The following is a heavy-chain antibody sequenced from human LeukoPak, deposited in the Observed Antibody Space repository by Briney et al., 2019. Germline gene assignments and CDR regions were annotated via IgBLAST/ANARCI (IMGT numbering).Heavy chain of an antibody. J-gene: IGHJ4*02. CDR1: GYTFTSYG. D-gene: IGHD4-17*01. CDR2: ISAYNGNT. CDR3: ARVPGRANQRMTTVTSFAY. Sequence: VASVKVSCKASGYTFTSYGISWVRQAPGQGLEWMGWISAYNGNTNYAQKLQGRVTMTTDTSTSTAYMELRSLRSDDTAVYYCARVPGRANQRMTTVTSFAYWGQGTLVTVSS. V-gene: IGHV1-18*01.